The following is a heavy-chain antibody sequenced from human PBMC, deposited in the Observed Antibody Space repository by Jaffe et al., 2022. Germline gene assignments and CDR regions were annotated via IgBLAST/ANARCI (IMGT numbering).Heavy chain of an antibody. Sequence: QVQLQESGPGLVKPSGTLSLTCAVSGGSISSSNWWSWVRQPPGKGLEWIGEIYHSGSTNYNPSLKSRVTISVDKSKNQFSLKLSSVTAADTAVYYCARVEFGYYYGSGRNHFDYWGQGTLVTVSS. CDR1: GGSISSSNW. CDR3: ARVEFGYYYGSGRNHFDY. CDR2: IYHSGST. D-gene: IGHD3-10*01. V-gene: IGHV4-4*02. J-gene: IGHJ4*02.